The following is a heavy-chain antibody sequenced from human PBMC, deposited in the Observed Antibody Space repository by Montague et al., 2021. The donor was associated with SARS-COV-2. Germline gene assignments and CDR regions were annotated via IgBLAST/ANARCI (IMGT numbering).Heavy chain of an antibody. J-gene: IGHJ6*02. Sequence: SVKVSCKASGYPFTNYRMHWVRQAPGQRLEWMGWINAGNGNTKYSQKFQGRVTITRDTSASTAYMDLSSLRSEDTAVYYCARGKDDPSGYYGEYFYHYYGMDVWGQGTMVTVSS. CDR1: GYPFTNYR. D-gene: IGHD3-22*01. CDR3: ARGKDDPSGYYGEYFYHYYGMDV. CDR2: INAGNGNT. V-gene: IGHV1-3*01.